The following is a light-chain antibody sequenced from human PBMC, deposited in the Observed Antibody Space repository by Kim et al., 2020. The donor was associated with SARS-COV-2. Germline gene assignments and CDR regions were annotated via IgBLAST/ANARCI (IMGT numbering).Light chain of an antibody. V-gene: IGLV3-19*01. J-gene: IGLJ3*02. CDR3: NSRDRSGNHLV. Sequence: ALGQTVRITCQGDSLRKYYVTWYQQKPGQAPVLVNFGKNNRPSGIPDRFSGSSSGNTASLSITGAQAEDEADYYCNSRDRSGNHLVFGGGTQLTVL. CDR2: GKN. CDR1: SLRKYY.